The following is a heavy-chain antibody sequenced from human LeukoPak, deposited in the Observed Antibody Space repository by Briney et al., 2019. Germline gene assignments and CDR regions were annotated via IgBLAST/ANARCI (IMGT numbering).Heavy chain of an antibody. V-gene: IGHV3-30*18. CDR1: GFTFSSYG. J-gene: IGHJ4*02. Sequence: SGGSLRLSCAASGFTFSSYGMHWVRQAPGKGLEWVAVASYDGNNKYYADSVKGRFTISRDNSMNTLYLQMNSLRAEDTAVYYCAKNWVSWPECSRTSCYKGPFDYWGQGTLVTVSS. CDR2: ASYDGNNK. D-gene: IGHD2-2*02. CDR3: AKNWVSWPECSRTSCYKGPFDY.